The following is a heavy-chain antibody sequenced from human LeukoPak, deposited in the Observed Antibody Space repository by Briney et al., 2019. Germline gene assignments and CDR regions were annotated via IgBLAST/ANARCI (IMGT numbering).Heavy chain of an antibody. Sequence: PSETLSLTCTVSSGSISSYYWSWIRQPPGKGLEWIGYIYYSGSTNYNPSLKSRVTISVDTSKNQFSLKLSSVTAADTAVYYCARGTPYGDGYALWGQGTLVTVSS. CDR1: SGSISSYY. V-gene: IGHV4-59*01. CDR3: ARGTPYGDGYAL. CDR2: IYYSGST. D-gene: IGHD5-24*01. J-gene: IGHJ4*02.